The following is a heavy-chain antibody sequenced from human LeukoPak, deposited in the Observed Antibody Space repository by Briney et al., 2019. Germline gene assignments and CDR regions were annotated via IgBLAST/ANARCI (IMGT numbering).Heavy chain of an antibody. J-gene: IGHJ4*02. Sequence: SGGSLRLSCAASGFMFSTYEMNWVRQAPGKGLEWVSVTYSGGSTYYADSVKGRCTISRDNSKNTLYLQMNSLRGEDTAVYYCTSGIRAFDNWGQGTLVTVSS. D-gene: IGHD1-26*01. CDR3: TSGIRAFDN. CDR1: GFMFSTYE. CDR2: TYSGGST. V-gene: IGHV3-66*01.